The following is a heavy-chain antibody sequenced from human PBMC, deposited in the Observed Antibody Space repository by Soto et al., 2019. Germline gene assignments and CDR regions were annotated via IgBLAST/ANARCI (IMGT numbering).Heavy chain of an antibody. Sequence: EVQLVESGGGLVQPGRSLRLSCVASGFTFDDYAMHWVRQVPGKGLEWVAGISWDSGSIGYAGSVKGRCTISRDNAKNSLYLQMNSLRTEDTALYYCVKKVTIFGVITHDAFDIWGQGNMVTVSS. D-gene: IGHD3-3*01. J-gene: IGHJ3*02. V-gene: IGHV3-9*01. CDR3: VKKVTIFGVITHDAFDI. CDR2: ISWDSGSI. CDR1: GFTFDDYA.